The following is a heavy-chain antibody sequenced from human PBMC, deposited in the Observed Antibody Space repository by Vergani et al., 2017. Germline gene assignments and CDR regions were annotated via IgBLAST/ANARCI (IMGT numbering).Heavy chain of an antibody. CDR3: AKDGSGGDYYYGMDV. CDR1: GFTFSSYG. Sequence: QVQLVESGGGVVQPGGSLRLSCAASGFTFSSYGMHWVRQAPGKGLEWVAFIRYDGSNKYYADSVKGRFTISRDNSKNTLYLQMNSLRAEDTAVYYCAKDGSGGDYYYGMDVWGQGTTVTVSS. D-gene: IGHD2-15*01. CDR2: IRYDGSNK. V-gene: IGHV3-30*02. J-gene: IGHJ6*02.